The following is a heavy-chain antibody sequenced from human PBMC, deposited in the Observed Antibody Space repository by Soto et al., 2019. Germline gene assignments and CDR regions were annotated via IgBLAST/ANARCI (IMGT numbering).Heavy chain of an antibody. V-gene: IGHV3-23*01. D-gene: IGHD6-13*01. CDR1: GFTFSSYA. CDR2: ISGSGGST. Sequence: GGSLRLSCAASGFTFSSYAMSWVRQAPGKGLEWVSGVSGISGSGGSTYYADSVKGRFTISRDNSKNTLYLQMNSLRVDDTAVYYCAKGIAGGGNKVSLFDYWGQGTLVTISS. CDR3: AKGIAGGGNKVSLFDY. J-gene: IGHJ4*02.